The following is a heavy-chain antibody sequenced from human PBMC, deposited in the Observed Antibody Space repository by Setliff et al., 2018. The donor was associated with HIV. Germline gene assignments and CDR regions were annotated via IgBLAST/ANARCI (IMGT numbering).Heavy chain of an antibody. J-gene: IGHJ4*02. CDR3: ARRAEDLAINPPSFDYYFDY. V-gene: IGHV1-2*02. CDR2: INPKSGAT. D-gene: IGHD3-9*01. CDR1: GYRFTDFY. Sequence: ASVKVSCKPFGYRFTDFYVNWVRQAPGQGLEWMGWINPKSGATKNAQKFQGRVTMTRDTSISTVYMELSSLRSDDTALYFCARRAEDLAINPPSFDYYFDYWSQGTPVTVSS.